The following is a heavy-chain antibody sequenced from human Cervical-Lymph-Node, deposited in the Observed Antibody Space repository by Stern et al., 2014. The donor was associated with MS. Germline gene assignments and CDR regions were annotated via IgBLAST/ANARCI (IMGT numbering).Heavy chain of an antibody. Sequence: HVQLVESGGGVVQPGRSLRLSCAASGFVFRRYALHWVRQAPGKGLEWVALISYDGRDQYYTDSLKGRFTVSRDNSNNTVDLEMNSLRLEDTAVYYCAKGGSGSYLDWGQGSLVTVSS. V-gene: IGHV3-30*04. CDR2: ISYDGRDQ. CDR3: AKGGSGSYLD. CDR1: GFVFRRYA. J-gene: IGHJ4*02. D-gene: IGHD1-26*01.